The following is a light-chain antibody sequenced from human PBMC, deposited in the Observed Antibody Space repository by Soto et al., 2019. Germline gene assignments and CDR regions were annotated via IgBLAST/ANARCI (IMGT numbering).Light chain of an antibody. Sequence: LTQPASVSGSPGQSITISCTGTSSDVGGYNYVSWYQQHPGKAPKLIICEVINRPSGVSNRFSGSKSGNTASLTISGLQAEDEADYYCSSYTSRSTLVFGTGTKVTVL. J-gene: IGLJ1*01. CDR1: SSDVGGYNY. CDR2: EVI. CDR3: SSYTSRSTLV. V-gene: IGLV2-14*01.